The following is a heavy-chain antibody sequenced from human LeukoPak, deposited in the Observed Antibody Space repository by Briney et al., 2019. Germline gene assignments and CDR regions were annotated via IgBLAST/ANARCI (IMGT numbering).Heavy chain of an antibody. CDR1: GYTFTSYD. D-gene: IGHD2-2*01. CDR2: MNPNSGNT. Sequence: ASVKVSCKASGYTFTSYDINWVRQATGQRLEWMGWMNPNSGNTGYAQKFQGRVTITRNTSISTAYMELSSLRSEDTAVYYCARGFRSLKYQLLSYYFDYWGQGTLVTVSS. V-gene: IGHV1-8*03. CDR3: ARGFRSLKYQLLSYYFDY. J-gene: IGHJ4*02.